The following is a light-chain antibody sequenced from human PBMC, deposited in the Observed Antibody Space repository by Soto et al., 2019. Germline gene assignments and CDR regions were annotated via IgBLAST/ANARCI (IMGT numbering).Light chain of an antibody. V-gene: IGKV3-15*01. CDR3: QQYNNWPFS. J-gene: IGKJ5*01. CDR1: QGVTTN. Sequence: IGLTQSPGTLSLSPGERATLSCRAGQGVTTNFAWYQQKSGQSPRLLIYDVSTRATGVPARFSGTGSETDYTLTISGLQSEDSAVYFCQQYNNWPFSFGQGTLLEVK. CDR2: DVS.